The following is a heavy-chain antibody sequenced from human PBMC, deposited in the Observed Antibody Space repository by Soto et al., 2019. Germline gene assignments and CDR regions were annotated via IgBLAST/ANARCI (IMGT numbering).Heavy chain of an antibody. J-gene: IGHJ4*02. CDR3: ARVYYGSGSHKSYFDY. Sequence: QVQLQQWGAGLLKPSETLSLTCAVYGGSFSGYYWSWIRQPPGKGLEWIGEINHSGSTNYNPSLKSRVTKSVDTSKMKFSIKLSSVTAADTAVYYCARVYYGSGSHKSYFDYWGQGTMVTVSS. CDR1: GGSFSGYY. CDR2: INHSGST. D-gene: IGHD3-10*01. V-gene: IGHV4-34*01.